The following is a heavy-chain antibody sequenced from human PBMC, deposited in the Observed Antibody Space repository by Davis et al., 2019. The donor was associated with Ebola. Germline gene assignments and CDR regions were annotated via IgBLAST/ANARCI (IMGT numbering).Heavy chain of an antibody. CDR1: GFTVSSNY. J-gene: IGHJ4*02. Sequence: GGSLRLSCAASGFTVSSNYMSWVRQAPGKGLEWVSVIYSSGSTYYADSVKGRFTISRDNAENSVFLQMNSLRAEDTAVYYCARRADYWGQGTLVTVSS. CDR3: ARRADY. CDR2: IYSSGST. V-gene: IGHV3-53*01.